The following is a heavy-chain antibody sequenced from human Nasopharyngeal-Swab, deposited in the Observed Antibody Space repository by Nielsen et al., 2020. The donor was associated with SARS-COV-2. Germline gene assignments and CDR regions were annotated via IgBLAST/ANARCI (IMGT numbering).Heavy chain of an antibody. J-gene: IGHJ6*03. Sequence: WIRQPPGKGLEWIAEINHSGSTNYNPPLKSRVTLSEDTSMNQVSLEVSSVTAADTAVYYCERGLSGIVPAPILGLGPYYYYYYMDVWGKGTTVTVSS. CDR3: ERGLSGIVPAPILGLGPYYYYYYMDV. CDR2: INHSGST. V-gene: IGHV4-34*01. D-gene: IGHD2-2*01.